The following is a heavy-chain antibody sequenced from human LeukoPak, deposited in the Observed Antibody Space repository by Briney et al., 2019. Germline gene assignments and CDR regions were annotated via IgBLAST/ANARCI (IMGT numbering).Heavy chain of an antibody. D-gene: IGHD3-22*01. CDR1: GFTFSSAW. CDR3: TGHDYYDSSGYWPFDY. V-gene: IGHV3-15*01. CDR2: IKSKTDGGTT. J-gene: IGHJ4*02. Sequence: RGSLRLSCAASGFTFSSAWMSWVRQAPGKGLEWVGRIKSKTDGGTTDYAAPVKGRFTISRDDSKNTLYLQMNSLKTEDTAVYYCTGHDYYDSSGYWPFDYWGQGTLVTVSS.